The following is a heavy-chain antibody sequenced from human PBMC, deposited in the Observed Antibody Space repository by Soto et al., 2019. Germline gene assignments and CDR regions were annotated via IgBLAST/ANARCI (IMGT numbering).Heavy chain of an antibody. J-gene: IGHJ4*02. V-gene: IGHV4-39*07. D-gene: IGHD2-15*01. CDR1: GGSISSSSYY. Sequence: PSETLSLTCTVSGGSISSSSYYWGWIRQPPGKGLEWIGSIYYSGNTYYTPSLKSRVTISVDTSKNQFSLKLSSLRSEDTAAYYCARVYCSGGGCYGIDYWGQGTLVTVSS. CDR3: ARVYCSGGGCYGIDY. CDR2: IYYSGNT.